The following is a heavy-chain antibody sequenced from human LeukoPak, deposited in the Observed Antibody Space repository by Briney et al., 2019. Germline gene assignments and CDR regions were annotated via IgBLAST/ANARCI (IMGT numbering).Heavy chain of an antibody. V-gene: IGHV4-39*01. CDR3: ARIKKVDTSIDY. D-gene: IGHD5-18*01. J-gene: IGHJ4*02. CDR2: IYYSGST. Sequence: SETLSLTCTVSSGSISSSSYYWGWIRQPPGKGLEWIGSIYYSGSTYYNPSLKGRVSISKDASKNQFSLKVSSVTAADTAVYYCARIKKVDTSIDYWGQGTLVTVSS. CDR1: SGSISSSSYY.